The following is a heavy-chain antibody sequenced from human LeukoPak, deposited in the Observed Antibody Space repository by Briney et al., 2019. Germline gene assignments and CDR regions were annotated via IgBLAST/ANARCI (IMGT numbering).Heavy chain of an antibody. V-gene: IGHV3-11*06. J-gene: IGHJ3*02. D-gene: IGHD1-26*01. CDR2: ITETGSYT. CDR1: GFIFSDYY. Sequence: GGSLRLSCAASGFIFSDYYMSWVRQAPGKGLEWVSIITETGSYTNYADSVKGQFTISRDNAKNSLFLQMHSLRAEDTAVYYCARDVKTTTGAFDIWGQGTMVTVSS. CDR3: ARDVKTTTGAFDI.